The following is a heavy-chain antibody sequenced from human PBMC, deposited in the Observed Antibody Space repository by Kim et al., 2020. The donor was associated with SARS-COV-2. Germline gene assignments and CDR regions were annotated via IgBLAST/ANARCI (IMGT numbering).Heavy chain of an antibody. CDR3: ARRLGGWRNYGMDV. D-gene: IGHD6-19*01. J-gene: IGHJ6*02. CDR1: GGSISSSSYY. CDR2: IYYSGST. V-gene: IGHV4-39*01. Sequence: SETLSLTCTVSGGSISSSSYYWGWIRQPPGKGLEWIGSIYYSGSTYYNPSLKNRVTISVDTSKNQFSLKLSSVTAADTAVYYCARRLGGWRNYGMDVWGQGTTVTVSS.